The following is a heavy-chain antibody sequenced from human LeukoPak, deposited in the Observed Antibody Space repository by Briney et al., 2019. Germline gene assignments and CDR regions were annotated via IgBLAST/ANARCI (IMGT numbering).Heavy chain of an antibody. V-gene: IGHV3-7*01. Sequence: GGSLRLSCAVSGFTFRSYWMSWVRQAPGKGLEWVANIKQDGSEKYYVDSVKGRFTISRDNAKNSLYLQMNSLRAEDTAVYYCARDNPVGYSGYDNHYYGMDVWGQGTTVTVSS. D-gene: IGHD5-12*01. CDR3: ARDNPVGYSGYDNHYYGMDV. CDR1: GFTFRSYW. CDR2: IKQDGSEK. J-gene: IGHJ6*02.